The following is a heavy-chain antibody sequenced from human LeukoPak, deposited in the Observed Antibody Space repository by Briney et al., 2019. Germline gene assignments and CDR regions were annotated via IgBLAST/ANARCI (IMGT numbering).Heavy chain of an antibody. Sequence: SVKVSCKASGGTFSSYAISWVRQAPGQGLEWMGGIIPIFGTANYAQKFQGRVTITADESTSTAYMELSSLGSEDTAVYYCAREESGYSYGGPFDYWGQGTLVTVSS. D-gene: IGHD5-18*01. J-gene: IGHJ4*02. CDR2: IIPIFGTA. CDR3: AREESGYSYGGPFDY. CDR1: GGTFSSYA. V-gene: IGHV1-69*01.